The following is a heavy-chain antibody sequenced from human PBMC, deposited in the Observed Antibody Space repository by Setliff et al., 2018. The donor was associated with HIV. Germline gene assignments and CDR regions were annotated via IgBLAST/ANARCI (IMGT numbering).Heavy chain of an antibody. V-gene: IGHV4-31*03. CDR3: ATADTYGPGTSLPFDCFDI. J-gene: IGHJ3*02. Sequence: SETLSLTCTVSGDSISSRAHYWNWIRQLPGKGLEWIGYIYNSGTTYYNPSLKSRVTISVNTSKNQFSLKLNSVTDADTALYYCATADTYGPGTSLPFDCFDIWGLGTKVTVSS. D-gene: IGHD3-10*01. CDR1: GDSISSRAHY. CDR2: IYNSGTT.